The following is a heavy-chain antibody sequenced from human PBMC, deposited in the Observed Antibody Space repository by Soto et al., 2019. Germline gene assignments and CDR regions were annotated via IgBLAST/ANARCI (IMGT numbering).Heavy chain of an antibody. CDR1: GGSLSTNP. D-gene: IGHD2-15*01. CDR3: ARRDSGGFYRLFDS. V-gene: IGHV1-69*06. Sequence: SVKVSSKASGGSLSTNPISWVRQAPGQGLEWMGGTGSGTGPGNHAQKFQGRLTVTADKSTSTVYMELTNLSSEDTAVYYCARRDSGGFYRLFDSWGQGTLVTVSS. CDR2: TGSGTGPG. J-gene: IGHJ4*02.